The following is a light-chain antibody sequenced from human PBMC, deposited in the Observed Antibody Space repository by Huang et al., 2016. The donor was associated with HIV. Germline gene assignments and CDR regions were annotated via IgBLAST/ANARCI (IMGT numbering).Light chain of an antibody. CDR3: QQYYSTPLYT. CDR2: WAS. CDR1: QSVLYTSNNKSH. V-gene: IGKV4-1*01. J-gene: IGKJ2*01. Sequence: DIVLTQSPDSLAVSLGERATINCTSSQSVLYTSNNKSHLAWYQQKPGQPPTLLIYWASTRESGVPDRFSGSGSGTDFTLTIRSLQAEDVAVYYCQQYYSTPLYTFGQGTKLEIK.